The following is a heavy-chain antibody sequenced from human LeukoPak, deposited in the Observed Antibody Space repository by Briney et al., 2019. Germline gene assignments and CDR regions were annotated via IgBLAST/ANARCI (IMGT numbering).Heavy chain of an antibody. Sequence: ASVKVSCKASGYTFTSYYMHWVRQAPEQGLEWMGIINPSGGSTSYAQTFQGRVTMNRDTSTSTVYMELSSLRSEDTAVYYCAREDSCSGGSCYNDYWGQGTLVTVSS. CDR3: AREDSCSGGSCYNDY. D-gene: IGHD2-15*01. J-gene: IGHJ4*02. CDR1: GYTFTSYY. CDR2: INPSGGST. V-gene: IGHV1-46*01.